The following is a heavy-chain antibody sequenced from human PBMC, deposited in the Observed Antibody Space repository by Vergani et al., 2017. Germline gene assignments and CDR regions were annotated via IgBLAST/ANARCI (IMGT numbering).Heavy chain of an antibody. V-gene: IGHV3-9*01. J-gene: IGHJ2*01. CDR1: GFTFDDYA. D-gene: IGHD3-22*01. CDR3: AKDAHYDSSGYYFYWYFDL. Sequence: EVQLVESGGGLVQPGRSLRLSCAASGFTFDDYAMHWVRQAPGKGLEWVSGINWNSDSIAYADSVKGRFTISRDNAKNSLYLQMNSLRAEDTALYYCAKDAHYDSSGYYFYWYFDLWGRGTLVTVSS. CDR2: INWNSDSI.